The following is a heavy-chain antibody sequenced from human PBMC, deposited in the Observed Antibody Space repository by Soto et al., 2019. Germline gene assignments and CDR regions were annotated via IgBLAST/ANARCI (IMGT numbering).Heavy chain of an antibody. CDR3: AILRVRFLDWLGSQG. CDR1: GGTFSSYA. Sequence: QVQLVQSGAEVKKPGSSVKVSCKASGGTFSSYAFSWVRQAPGQGLEWMGGIIPIFGTANYAQKFQGRVTLTAHESTTTAYMELSSLRSEDTSVYYFAILRVRFLDWLGSQGWGQGTLVTVSS. D-gene: IGHD3-3*01. J-gene: IGHJ4*02. CDR2: IIPIFGTA. V-gene: IGHV1-69*12.